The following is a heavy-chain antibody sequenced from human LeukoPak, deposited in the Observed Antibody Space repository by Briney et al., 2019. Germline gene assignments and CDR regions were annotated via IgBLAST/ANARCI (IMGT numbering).Heavy chain of an antibody. Sequence: SETLSLTCTVSGGSISSSSYYWGWIRQPPGKGLEWIGSIYYSGSTYYNPSLKSRVTISVDTSKNQFSLKLSSVTAADTAVYYCARGGGYCSGGSCYVFDYWGQGTLVTVSS. D-gene: IGHD2-15*01. J-gene: IGHJ4*02. CDR2: IYYSGST. V-gene: IGHV4-39*07. CDR1: GGSISSSSYY. CDR3: ARGGGYCSGGSCYVFDY.